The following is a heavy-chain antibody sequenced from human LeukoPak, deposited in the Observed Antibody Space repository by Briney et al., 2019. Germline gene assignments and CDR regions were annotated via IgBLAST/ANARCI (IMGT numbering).Heavy chain of an antibody. CDR1: GFTFSTFG. CDR3: ARAGKWLPDDLDY. D-gene: IGHD3-10*01. J-gene: IGHJ4*02. CDR2: TSFDENKK. V-gene: IGHV3-33*01. Sequence: GRSLRLSCTASGFTFSTFGMHWVRQAPGKGLEWVAFTSFDENKKYYTDSVEGRFTISRDNSKNTLYLQLNSLRTEDTAVYYCARAGKWLPDDLDYWGQGTLVTVSS.